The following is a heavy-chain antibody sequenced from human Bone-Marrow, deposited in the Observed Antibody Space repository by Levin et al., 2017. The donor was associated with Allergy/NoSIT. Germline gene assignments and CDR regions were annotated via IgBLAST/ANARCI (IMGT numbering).Heavy chain of an antibody. CDR2: IKQDGSEK. CDR3: ARDVGPSGYDAVDI. V-gene: IGHV3-7*04. J-gene: IGHJ3*02. D-gene: IGHD5-12*01. CDR1: GFTLRTYW. Sequence: GESLKISCVASGFTLRTYWMTWVRQAPGKGLEWVANIKQDGSEKNYVDSVKGRFTISRDNAENSVYLQMNSLRREDSAVYYCARDVGPSGYDAVDIWGQGTKVTVSS.